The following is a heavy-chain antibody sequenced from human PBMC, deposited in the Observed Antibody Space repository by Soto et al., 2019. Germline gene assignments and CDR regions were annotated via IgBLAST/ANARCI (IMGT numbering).Heavy chain of an antibody. J-gene: IGHJ5*02. Sequence: SVKVSCKASGGTFSSYAISWVRQAPGQGLEWMGGIIPIYGTANYAQKFQGRVTITADESTSTAYMELRSLRSEDTAVYYCAPSTAARPWFTWFDQWCQETL. D-gene: IGHD6-6*01. CDR2: IIPIYGTA. V-gene: IGHV1-69*13. CDR1: GGTFSSYA. CDR3: APSTAARPWFTWFDQ.